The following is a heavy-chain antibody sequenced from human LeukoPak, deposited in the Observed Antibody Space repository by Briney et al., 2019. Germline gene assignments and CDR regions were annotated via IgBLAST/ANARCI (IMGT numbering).Heavy chain of an antibody. J-gene: IGHJ4*02. CDR2: RNTNSGST. CDR3: ARGRGLTYYYDSSGYYSAY. Sequence: ASVTVSFKASGYTFTIYDINWVRQATGQGLEWMGWRNTNSGSTGYAQKFQGRVTMTRNTSIGTAYMELSSLRSEETAVYYCARGRGLTYYYDSSGYYSAYWGQGTLVTVSS. V-gene: IGHV1-8*01. CDR1: GYTFTIYD. D-gene: IGHD3-22*01.